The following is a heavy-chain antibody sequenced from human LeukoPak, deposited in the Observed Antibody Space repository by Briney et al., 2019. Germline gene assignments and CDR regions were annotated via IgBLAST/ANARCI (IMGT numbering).Heavy chain of an antibody. Sequence: RASVTVSFLASGGTFSSYAISWVRQAPGQGVEWMGLSFFMFGTAIFPQMCQGTVTNTADEFQSTAYMEMRNLRSEDPAVYYFARGPPVQLVRSGGAFGIWDQGPMVTVSS. J-gene: IGHJ3*02. CDR1: GGTFSSYA. CDR3: ARGPPVQLVRSGGAFGI. V-gene: IGHV1-69*01. D-gene: IGHD1-1*01. CDR2: SFFMFGTA.